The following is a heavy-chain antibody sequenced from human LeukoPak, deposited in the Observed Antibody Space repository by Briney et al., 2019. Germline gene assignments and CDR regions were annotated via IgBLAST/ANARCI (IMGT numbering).Heavy chain of an antibody. CDR2: IYYSGSI. Sequence: PSETLSLTCTVSGGSISSRSYYWGWIRQPPGKGLEWIGSIYYSGSIYYNPSLKSRVTISVDTSKNQFSLKLSSVTAADTAVYSCASLLMSARGPHFDYWGQGALVTVSS. J-gene: IGHJ4*02. CDR3: ASLLMSARGPHFDY. D-gene: IGHD2-15*01. CDR1: GGSISSRSYY. V-gene: IGHV4-39*07.